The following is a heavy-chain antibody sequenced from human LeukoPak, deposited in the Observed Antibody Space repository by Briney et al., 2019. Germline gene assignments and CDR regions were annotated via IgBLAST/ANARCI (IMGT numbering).Heavy chain of an antibody. CDR2: INPNSGGT. D-gene: IGHD3-3*01. V-gene: IGHV1-2*02. CDR3: ARDGPYYDFWSGQEEYYYYGMDV. J-gene: IGHJ6*02. Sequence: GASVKVSCKASGYTFTGYYVHWVRQAPGQGLEWMGWINPNSGGTNYAQKFQGRVTMTRDTSISTAYMELSRLRSDDTAVYYCARDGPYYDFWSGQEEYYYYGMDVWGQGTTVTVSS. CDR1: GYTFTGYY.